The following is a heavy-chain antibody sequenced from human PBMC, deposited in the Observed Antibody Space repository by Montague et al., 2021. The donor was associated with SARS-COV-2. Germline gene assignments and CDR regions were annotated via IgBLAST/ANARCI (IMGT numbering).Heavy chain of an antibody. Sequence: SLRLSCAASGFTFSSYDMHWVRQAPGKGLEWVAGIWYDGSNKYYADSVKGRFTISRDNSKNTLYLQMNSLRAEDTAVYYCARDLFWGTDSGTQQRRDYWGQGTLVTVSS. CDR2: IWYDGSNK. CDR3: ARDLFWGTDSGTQQRRDY. J-gene: IGHJ4*02. CDR1: GFTFSSYD. V-gene: IGHV3-33*01. D-gene: IGHD6-25*01.